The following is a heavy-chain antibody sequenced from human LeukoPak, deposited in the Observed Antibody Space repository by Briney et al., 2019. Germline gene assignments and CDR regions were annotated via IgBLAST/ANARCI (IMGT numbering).Heavy chain of an antibody. CDR3: ARELRRGGKQLGDYFDY. V-gene: IGHV1-18*01. D-gene: IGHD1-1*01. Sequence: ASVKVSCKASGYTFTSYGISWVRQAPGQRLEWMGWISAYNGNTNYAQKFQGRVTMTRDTSTSTVYMELSSLRSEDTAVFFCARELRRGGKQLGDYFDYWGQGTLVTVSS. J-gene: IGHJ4*02. CDR1: GYTFTSYG. CDR2: ISAYNGNT.